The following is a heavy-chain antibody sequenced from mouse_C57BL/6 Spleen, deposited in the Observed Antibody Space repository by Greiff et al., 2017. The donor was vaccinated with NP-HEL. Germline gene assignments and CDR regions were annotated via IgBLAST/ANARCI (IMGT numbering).Heavy chain of an antibody. Sequence: EVQLQQSGPELVKPGASVKISCKASGYSFTGYYMNWVKQSPEKSLEWIGEINPSTGGTTYNQKFKANATLTVDKSSSTAYMQLKSLTSEDSAVYYCARGRLYDYDEAMDYWGQGTSVTVSS. D-gene: IGHD2-4*01. J-gene: IGHJ4*01. CDR2: INPSTGGT. CDR3: ARGRLYDYDEAMDY. V-gene: IGHV1-42*01. CDR1: GYSFTGYY.